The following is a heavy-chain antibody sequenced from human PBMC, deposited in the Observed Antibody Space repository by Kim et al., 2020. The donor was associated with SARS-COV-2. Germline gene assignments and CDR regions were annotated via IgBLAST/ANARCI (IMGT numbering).Heavy chain of an antibody. D-gene: IGHD1-26*01. J-gene: IGHJ4*02. CDR1: GFTFSDYN. Sequence: GGSLRLSCAASGFTFSDYNMKWVRQAPGKGLEWVSYISSSGSSIYYADSVKGRFTISRDNAKNSLYLQMNSLRDEDTAVYYCARAPNTLPVVGVRDYWGQGTLVTVSS. CDR2: ISSSGSSI. V-gene: IGHV3-48*02. CDR3: ARAPNTLPVVGVRDY.